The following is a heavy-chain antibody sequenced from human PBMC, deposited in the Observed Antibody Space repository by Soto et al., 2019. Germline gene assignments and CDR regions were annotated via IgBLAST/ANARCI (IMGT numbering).Heavy chain of an antibody. V-gene: IGHV3-53*01. J-gene: IGHJ5*02. CDR1: GFTVSSNY. D-gene: IGHD2-15*01. CDR2: IYSGGST. CDR3: ARGYCSGGSCYSNWFDP. Sequence: GGSLRLSCAASGFTVSSNYMSWVRQAPGKGLEWVSVIYSGGSTYYADSVKGRFTISRDNSKNTLYLQMNSLRAEDTAVYYCARGYCSGGSCYSNWFDPWGQGTLVTVS.